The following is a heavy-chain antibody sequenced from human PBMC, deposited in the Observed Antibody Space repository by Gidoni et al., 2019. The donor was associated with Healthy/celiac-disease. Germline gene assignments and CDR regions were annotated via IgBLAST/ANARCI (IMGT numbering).Heavy chain of an antibody. V-gene: IGHV1-2*02. CDR3: ASELTPSVVPAAIFSGPESWFAP. Sequence: QVQLVQSGAEVKKPGASVKVSCKASGDTFTGYYMHWVRQAPGQGLEWLGWINPNSGGTNYAQKFQGRVTMTRDPSISTAYMELSRLRSDDTAVYYCASELTPSVVPAAIFSGPESWFAPWGQGTLVTVSS. D-gene: IGHD2-2*01. CDR1: GDTFTGYY. CDR2: INPNSGGT. J-gene: IGHJ5*02.